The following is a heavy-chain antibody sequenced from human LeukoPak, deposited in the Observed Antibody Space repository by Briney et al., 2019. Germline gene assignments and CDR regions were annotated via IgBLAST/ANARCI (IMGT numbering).Heavy chain of an antibody. Sequence: GGSLRLSCAASGFTFSSYSMNWVRQAPGKGLEWVSYISSSSSTIYYADSVKGRFTISRDNAKNSLYLQMNSLRAEDTAVYYCARDERFYTVTTRGYFDYWGQGTLVTVSS. CDR3: ARDERFYTVTTRGYFDY. CDR2: ISSSSSTI. D-gene: IGHD4-11*01. J-gene: IGHJ4*02. CDR1: GFTFSSYS. V-gene: IGHV3-48*01.